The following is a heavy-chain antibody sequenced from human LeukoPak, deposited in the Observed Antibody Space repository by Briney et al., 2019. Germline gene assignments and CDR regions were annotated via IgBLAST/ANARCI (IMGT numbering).Heavy chain of an antibody. CDR1: GGSISSYY. CDR2: IYSSGST. Sequence: SETLSLTCTVSGGSISSYYWSWIRQPAGKGLEWIGRIYSSGSTNYNPSLKSRVTMSGDPSKNQISLKLSSVTAADTAVYYCARGGISTSLDYWGQGTLVTVSS. D-gene: IGHD2-2*01. J-gene: IGHJ4*02. V-gene: IGHV4-4*07. CDR3: ARGGISTSLDY.